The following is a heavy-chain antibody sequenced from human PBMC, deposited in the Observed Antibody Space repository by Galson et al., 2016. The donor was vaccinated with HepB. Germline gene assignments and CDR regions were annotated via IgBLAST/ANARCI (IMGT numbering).Heavy chain of an antibody. CDR3: AKVIGRDAYYYYGMDV. CDR1: GFTFSSCA. D-gene: IGHD2/OR15-2a*01. Sequence: SLRLSCAASGFTFSSCALNWVRQALGKGLEWVSYIGSRSSPIHYADSVKGRFTISRDNAKNTLYLQMNGLRAEDTAVYYCAKVIGRDAYYYYGMDVWGQGTTVTVSS. CDR2: IGSRSSPI. V-gene: IGHV3-48*01. J-gene: IGHJ6*02.